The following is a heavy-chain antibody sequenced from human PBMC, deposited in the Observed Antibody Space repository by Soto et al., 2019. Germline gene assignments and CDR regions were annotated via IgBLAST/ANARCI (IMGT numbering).Heavy chain of an antibody. V-gene: IGHV1-69*13. J-gene: IGHJ3*02. CDR3: ARARSIVGASGAFDI. CDR2: IIPIFGTA. Sequence: SVKVSCKASGGTFSSYAISWVRQAPGQGLEWMGGIIPIFGTANYAQKFQGRVTITADESTSTAYMELSSLRSEDTAVYYCARARSIVGASGAFDIWGQGTMVTVSS. CDR1: GGTFSSYA. D-gene: IGHD1-26*01.